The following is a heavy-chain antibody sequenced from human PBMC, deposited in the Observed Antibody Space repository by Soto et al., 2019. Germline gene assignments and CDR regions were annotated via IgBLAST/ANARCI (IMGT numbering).Heavy chain of an antibody. Sequence: GASVKVPCKASGLTFTSSAVQWVRQARGQLLEWIGWIVVGSGNTNYAQKFQERVTITRDMSTSTAYMELGSLRSEDTAVYYCAAESRVVVPAGEAGGYYGMDVWGQGTTVTVSS. D-gene: IGHD2-2*01. CDR1: GLTFTSSA. J-gene: IGHJ6*02. CDR3: AAESRVVVPAGEAGGYYGMDV. V-gene: IGHV1-58*01. CDR2: IVVGSGNT.